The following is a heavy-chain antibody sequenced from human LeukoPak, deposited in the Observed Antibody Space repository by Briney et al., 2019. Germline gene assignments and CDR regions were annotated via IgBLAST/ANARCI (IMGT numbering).Heavy chain of an antibody. CDR2: IYTSGPT. CDR3: ARGHVLRFPPSNWFDP. Sequence: SQTLSLTCSVSGGSINSGSYYWNWIRQPAGKGLEWIGRIYTSGPTNYNPSLKSRLTISVDTSKNQFSLKPSSVTAADTAVYYCARGHVLRFPPSNWFDPWGQGTLVTVSS. V-gene: IGHV4-61*02. CDR1: GGSINSGSYY. J-gene: IGHJ5*02. D-gene: IGHD3-3*01.